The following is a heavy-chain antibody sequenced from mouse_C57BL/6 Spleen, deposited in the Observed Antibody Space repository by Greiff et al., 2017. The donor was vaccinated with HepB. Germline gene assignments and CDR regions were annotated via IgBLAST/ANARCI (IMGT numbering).Heavy chain of an antibody. D-gene: IGHD1-1*01. Sequence: EVQLKESGPGMVKPSQSLSLTCTVTGYSITSGYDWHWIRHFPGNKLEWMGYISYSGSTNYNPSLKSRISITHDTSKNHFFLKLNSVTTEDTATYYCAREGIYYGSSYGYFDVWGTGTTVTVSS. CDR1: GYSITSGYD. V-gene: IGHV3-1*01. J-gene: IGHJ1*03. CDR3: AREGIYYGSSYGYFDV. CDR2: ISYSGST.